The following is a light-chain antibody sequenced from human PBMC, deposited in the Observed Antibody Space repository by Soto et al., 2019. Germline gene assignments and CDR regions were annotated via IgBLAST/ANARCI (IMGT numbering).Light chain of an antibody. Sequence: QSALTQPASVSGSPGQSITISCTGTSSDVGGYNYVSWYQQHPGKAPKLMIYDVSNRPSGVSNRFSGSKSGNTASLTISGLQAEYEADYYCSSYTSSSTLNVFGTGTKLTVI. CDR1: SSDVGGYNY. J-gene: IGLJ1*01. CDR2: DVS. CDR3: SSYTSSSTLNV. V-gene: IGLV2-14*01.